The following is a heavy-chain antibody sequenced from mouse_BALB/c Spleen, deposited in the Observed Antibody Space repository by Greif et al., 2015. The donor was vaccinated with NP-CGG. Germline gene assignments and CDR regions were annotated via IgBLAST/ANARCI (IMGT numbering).Heavy chain of an antibody. D-gene: IGHD1-1*01. CDR1: GFTFSSYA. V-gene: IGHV5-9-3*01. CDR2: ISSGGSYT. Sequence: EVQRVESGGGLVKPGGSLKLSCAASGFTFSSYAMSWVRQTPEKRLEWVATISSGGSYTYYPDSVKGRFTISRDNAKNTLYLQMSSLRSEDTAMYYCARHDLYYYGSSYVSDFDYWGQGTTLTVSS. J-gene: IGHJ2*01. CDR3: ARHDLYYYGSSYVSDFDY.